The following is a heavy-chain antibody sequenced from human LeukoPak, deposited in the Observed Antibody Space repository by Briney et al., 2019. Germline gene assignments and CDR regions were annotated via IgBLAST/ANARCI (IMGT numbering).Heavy chain of an antibody. CDR3: ARGGGDYKY. J-gene: IGHJ4*02. Sequence: SVTLSLTCAVYGGSFSGYYWSWLRQPPGKGLEGIGEINQSGSTKYNPSLTSRVTRSVDTSTYKFSLKLSSMTAADTAVYYCARGGGDYKYWGQGTLVTVSS. V-gene: IGHV4-34*01. CDR2: INQSGST. D-gene: IGHD4-17*01. CDR1: GGSFSGYY.